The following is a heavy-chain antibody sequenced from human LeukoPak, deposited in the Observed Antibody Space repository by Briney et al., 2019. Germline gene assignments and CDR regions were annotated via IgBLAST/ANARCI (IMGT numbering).Heavy chain of an antibody. J-gene: IGHJ5*02. D-gene: IGHD6-19*01. Sequence: GASVKVSCKASGYTFDSYGITWVRHAPGQGLEWMGLISVYSGETDSAQNVKGRVTMTTDTSTTTAYLELRGLTSDDTAVYYCARGTSGWYWLDPWGQGTLVIVSA. CDR3: ARGTSGWYWLDP. CDR1: GYTFDSYG. V-gene: IGHV1-18*01. CDR2: ISVYSGET.